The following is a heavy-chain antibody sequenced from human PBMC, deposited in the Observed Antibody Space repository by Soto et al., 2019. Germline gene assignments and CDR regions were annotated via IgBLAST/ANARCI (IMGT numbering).Heavy chain of an antibody. J-gene: IGHJ4*02. CDR1: GFFFSSYT. CDR3: AKARDQQWVRLPFDY. Sequence: EVQLLESGGGLVQPGGALRLSCVGSGFFFSSYTMTWVRQAPGKGLEWVSSFSATSENTYYADSVSGRFTISRDNSKNTLFLQMNSLTAEDTAMYYCAKARDQQWVRLPFDYGGQGILVIVSS. CDR2: FSATSENT. D-gene: IGHD6-19*01. V-gene: IGHV3-23*01.